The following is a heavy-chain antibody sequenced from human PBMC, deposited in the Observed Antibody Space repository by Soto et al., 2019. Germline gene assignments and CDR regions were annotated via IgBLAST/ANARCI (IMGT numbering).Heavy chain of an antibody. CDR2: IIPIFGTA. V-gene: IGHV1-69*06. D-gene: IGHD3-22*01. Sequence: SVKVSCKASGGTFSSYAISWVRQAPGQGLEWMGGIIPIFGTANYAQKFQGRVTITADKSTSTAYMELSSLRSEDTAVYYCASIHYYDSSGYPRGAFDIWGQGTMVTVSS. CDR3: ASIHYYDSSGYPRGAFDI. J-gene: IGHJ3*02. CDR1: GGTFSSYA.